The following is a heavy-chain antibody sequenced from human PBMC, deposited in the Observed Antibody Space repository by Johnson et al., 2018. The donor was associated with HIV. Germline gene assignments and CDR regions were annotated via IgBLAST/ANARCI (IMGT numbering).Heavy chain of an antibody. V-gene: IGHV3-30*02. Sequence: QVVESGGGLVQPGRSLRLSCAASGFTFSSYGMHWVRQAPGKGLEWVAFIRYDGSNKYYAESVKGRFTISRDNSKNAMYLQMNSLRTEDTAVYYCANLGDYSGNNGFDIWGQGTMVTVSS. CDR1: GFTFSSYG. J-gene: IGHJ3*02. CDR3: ANLGDYSGNNGFDI. D-gene: IGHD4-23*01. CDR2: IRYDGSNK.